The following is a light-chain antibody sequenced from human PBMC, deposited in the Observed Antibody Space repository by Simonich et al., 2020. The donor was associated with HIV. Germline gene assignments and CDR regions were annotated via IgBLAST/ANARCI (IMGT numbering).Light chain of an antibody. CDR3: SSYTSSSTVV. CDR1: SSNIGAGYD. V-gene: IGLV1-40*01. J-gene: IGLJ2*01. Sequence: QSVLTQPPSVSGSPGQRVTISCTRSSSNIGAGYDVHWYQQLPGTAPKLLIYGNNNRPSGVPDRFSGSKSGTSASLAITGLQAEDEADYYCSSYTSSSTVVFGGGTKLTVL. CDR2: GNN.